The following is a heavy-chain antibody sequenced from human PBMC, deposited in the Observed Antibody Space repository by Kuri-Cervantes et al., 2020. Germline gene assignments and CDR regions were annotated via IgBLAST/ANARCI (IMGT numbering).Heavy chain of an antibody. J-gene: IGHJ4*02. CDR1: GFTFSSYG. CDR2: IRYDGSNK. V-gene: IGHV3-30*02. Sequence: GESLKISCAASGFTFSSYGMHWVRQAPGKGLEWVAFIRYDGSNKYYADSVKGRFTISRDNSKNTLYLQMNSLRAEDTALYYCAKDLYSSGWSVFDYWGQGTLVTVSS. D-gene: IGHD6-19*01. CDR3: AKDLYSSGWSVFDY.